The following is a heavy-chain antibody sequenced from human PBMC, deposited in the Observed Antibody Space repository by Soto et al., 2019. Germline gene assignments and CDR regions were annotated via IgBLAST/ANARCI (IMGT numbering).Heavy chain of an antibody. Sequence: ASVKVSCKASGYTFTGYYMHWVRQAPGQGLEWMGWINPNSGGTNYAQKFQGWVTMTRDTSISTAYMELSRLRSDDTAVYYCAAALWFGELLNAFDIWGQGAMVTVSS. D-gene: IGHD3-10*01. CDR3: AAALWFGELLNAFDI. V-gene: IGHV1-2*04. CDR2: INPNSGGT. CDR1: GYTFTGYY. J-gene: IGHJ3*02.